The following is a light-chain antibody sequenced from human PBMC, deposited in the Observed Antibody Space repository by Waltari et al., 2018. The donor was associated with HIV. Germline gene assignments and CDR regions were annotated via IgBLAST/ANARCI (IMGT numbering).Light chain of an antibody. CDR1: SRDVGSYNL. CDR2: EVS. J-gene: IGLJ3*02. V-gene: IGLV2-23*02. CDR3: CSYAGSSTLV. Sequence: QSALTQPASVSGSPGQSITISCPGTSRDVGSYNLVSWYQQHPGKAPKLMIFEVSKRPSGISNRFSGSKSDNTASLTISGLQAEDEADYYCCSYAGSSTLVFGGGTKLTVL.